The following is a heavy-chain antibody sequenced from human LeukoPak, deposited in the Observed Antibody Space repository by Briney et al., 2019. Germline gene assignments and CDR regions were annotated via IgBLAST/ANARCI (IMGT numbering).Heavy chain of an antibody. J-gene: IGHJ5*02. CDR2: INHSGST. D-gene: IGHD6-13*01. Sequence: NSSETLSLTCAVYGGSFSGYYWSWIRQPPGKGLEWIGEINHSGSTNYNPSLKSRVTISVDTSKNQFSLKLSSVTAADTAVYYCARAQRGRIAAAGRWRFDPWGQGTLVTVSS. CDR3: ARAQRGRIAAAGRWRFDP. CDR1: GGSFSGYY. V-gene: IGHV4-34*01.